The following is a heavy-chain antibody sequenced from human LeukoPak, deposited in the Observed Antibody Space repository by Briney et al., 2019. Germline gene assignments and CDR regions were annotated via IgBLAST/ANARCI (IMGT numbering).Heavy chain of an antibody. CDR2: INTSGGST. CDR1: GYTFTSYY. Sequence: ASVKVSCKASGYTFTSYYMHWVRQAPGQGLEWMGIINTSGGSTRYAQEFQGRVTMTRDMSTSTVYMELSSLRSEDTAVYYCASSGYDWNYYHYMDAWGKGTTVTVSS. CDR3: ASSGYDWNYYHYMDA. J-gene: IGHJ6*03. V-gene: IGHV1-46*01. D-gene: IGHD5-12*01.